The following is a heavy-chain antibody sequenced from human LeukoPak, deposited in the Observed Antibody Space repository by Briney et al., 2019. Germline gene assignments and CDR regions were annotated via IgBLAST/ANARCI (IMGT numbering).Heavy chain of an antibody. CDR2: ISSSGSTI. J-gene: IGHJ3*02. CDR3: ARGGAARPDI. CDR1: VFTFDSYS. Sequence: AGGSLRLSCEASVFTFDSYSMNWVRQAPGKGLEWVSYISSSGSTIYYADSVKGRFTISRDNAKNSLYLQMNSLRAEDTAVYYCARGGAARPDIWGQGTMVTVSS. V-gene: IGHV3-48*01. D-gene: IGHD6-6*01.